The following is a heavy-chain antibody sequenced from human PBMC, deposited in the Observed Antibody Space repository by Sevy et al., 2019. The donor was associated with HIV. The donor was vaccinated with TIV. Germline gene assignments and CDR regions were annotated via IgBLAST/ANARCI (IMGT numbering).Heavy chain of an antibody. CDR1: GFTFSGSA. V-gene: IGHV3-73*01. CDR2: IRSKSNSYAT. D-gene: IGHD2-2*01. Sequence: GGSLRLSCAASGFTFSGSAMHRVRQASRKGLEWVGRIRSKSNSYATAYAASVKGRFTISRDDSKNTAYLQMNSLKTEDTAVYYCTRNQVYCSSTSCYAGHPFYYYYGMDVWGQGTTVTVSS. J-gene: IGHJ6*02. CDR3: TRNQVYCSSTSCYAGHPFYYYYGMDV.